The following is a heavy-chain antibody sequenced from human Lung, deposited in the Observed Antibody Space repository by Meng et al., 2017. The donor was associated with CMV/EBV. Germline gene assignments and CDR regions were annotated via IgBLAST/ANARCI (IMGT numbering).Heavy chain of an antibody. CDR2: INTDGTTI. CDR3: ARKRTNWRGPVFDY. Sequence: GGSLRLXCAASGFTFSHSWMHWVRQAPGKGLVWVSVINTDGTTINYADSVKGRFTISRDNAKNTLYLQMDSLRADATALNYCARKRTNWRGPVFDYWGQGTLVTVSS. V-gene: IGHV3-74*01. D-gene: IGHD2-8*01. J-gene: IGHJ4*02. CDR1: GFTFSHSW.